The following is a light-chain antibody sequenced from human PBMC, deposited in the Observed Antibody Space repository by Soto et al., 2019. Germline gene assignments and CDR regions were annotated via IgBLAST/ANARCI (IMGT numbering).Light chain of an antibody. V-gene: IGLV2-14*03. CDR3: NSYTSSTTPYV. Sequence: QSVLTQPASVSGSPGQSITISCTGSSSDVGAYNYVSWYQHHPDKAPKLVIYDVTIRPSGVSNRFSGSKSGNTASLTISGLQAEDEADYYCNSYTSSTTPYVFGTGTKVTVL. J-gene: IGLJ1*01. CDR2: DVT. CDR1: SSDVGAYNY.